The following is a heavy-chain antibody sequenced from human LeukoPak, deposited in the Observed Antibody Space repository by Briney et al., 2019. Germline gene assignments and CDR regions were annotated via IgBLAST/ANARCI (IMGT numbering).Heavy chain of an antibody. V-gene: IGHV4-59*01. D-gene: IGHD3-22*01. CDR2: IYYSGST. Sequence: SETLSLTCTVSGDSISSYYWSWIRQPPGKGLEWIGYIYYSGSTNYNPSLKSRVTISADTSKNQFSLKLSSVTAADTAVYYCVGYYYDSSGYSDIWGQGTMVTVSS. CDR1: GDSISSYY. J-gene: IGHJ3*02. CDR3: VGYYYDSSGYSDI.